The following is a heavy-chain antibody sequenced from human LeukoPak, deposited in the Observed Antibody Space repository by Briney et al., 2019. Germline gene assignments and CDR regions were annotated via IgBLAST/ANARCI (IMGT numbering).Heavy chain of an antibody. V-gene: IGHV1-2*02. CDR2: INSNSGGT. Sequence: ASVKVSRTASVYTFTYYYMHWVRQAPGQGLEWVGWINSNSGGTNYAQKFQGRVTMTRDTSISAAYMELSRLTSDDAAVYYCARSDASGWKDFWGQGTLVTVSS. D-gene: IGHD6-19*01. CDR1: VYTFTYYY. CDR3: ARSDASGWKDF. J-gene: IGHJ4*02.